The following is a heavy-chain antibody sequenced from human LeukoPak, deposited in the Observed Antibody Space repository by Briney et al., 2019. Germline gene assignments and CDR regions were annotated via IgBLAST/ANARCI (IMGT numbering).Heavy chain of an antibody. V-gene: IGHV1-2*02. CDR3: AKNEDYTGAYYFDH. D-gene: IGHD4-11*01. CDR2: INPDSGDT. CDR1: GYTFIGND. J-gene: IGHJ4*02. Sequence: ASVKVSCKASGYTFIGNDLHWVRQAPGQGLEWMGWINPDSGDTHYPQNFRDRVTLTRDTSISTAYMELSRLTFNDTAVYFCAKNEDYTGAYYFDHWGQGTLLAVSS.